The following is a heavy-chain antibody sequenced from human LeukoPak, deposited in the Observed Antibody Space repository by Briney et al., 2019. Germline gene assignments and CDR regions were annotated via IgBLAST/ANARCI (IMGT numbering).Heavy chain of an antibody. D-gene: IGHD1-26*01. V-gene: IGHV3-21*04. CDR1: GLTFSSYR. CDR3: AKEPYSGSQLLDY. J-gene: IGHJ4*02. Sequence: GGSLRLFCAAYGLTFSSYRMNWVRQAPGRGLEWVSSISSSSSYIYYADSVKGRFTLSRDNAKNSLYLQMNSLRAEDTAVYYCAKEPYSGSQLLDYWGQGTLVTVSS. CDR2: ISSSSSYI.